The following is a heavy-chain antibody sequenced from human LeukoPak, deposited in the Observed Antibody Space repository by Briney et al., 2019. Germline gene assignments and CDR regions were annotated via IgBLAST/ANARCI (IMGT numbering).Heavy chain of an antibody. J-gene: IGHJ4*02. CDR1: GGSISSGGYY. Sequence: QVQLQESGPGLVKPSQTLSLTCTVSGGSISSGGYYWSWIRRPAGKGLEWIGRIYTSGSTNYNPSLKSRVTISVDTSKNQFSLKLSSVTAADTAVYYCTTGALSGGQDYWGQGTPVTVSS. V-gene: IGHV4-61*02. CDR3: TTGALSGGQDY. D-gene: IGHD7-27*01. CDR2: IYTSGST.